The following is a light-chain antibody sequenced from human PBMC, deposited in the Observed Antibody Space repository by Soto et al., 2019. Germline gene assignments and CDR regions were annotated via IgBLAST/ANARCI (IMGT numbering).Light chain of an antibody. CDR3: QQYGGSAFT. J-gene: IGKJ3*01. CDR1: QSLSSNY. Sequence: EIVLTQSPGTLSLSPGERATLSCRASQSLSSNYLAWYQQKPGQAPRLLISGTSNRATGIPDRFSGSGSGTDFNLTISRLEPDDFAVYYCQQYGGSAFTFGPGTKVDIK. V-gene: IGKV3-20*01. CDR2: GTS.